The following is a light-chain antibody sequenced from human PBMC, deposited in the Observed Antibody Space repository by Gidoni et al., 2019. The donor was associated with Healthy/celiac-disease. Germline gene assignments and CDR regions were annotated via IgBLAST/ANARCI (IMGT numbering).Light chain of an antibody. Sequence: DIQMTQSPSSLSASVGDRVTITCRASQGISNYLAWYQQKPGKVPTLLFYAASTLQSGVPSRFSGSGSVTDFTLTISSLQPEDVATYYCQKYNSAPLITFGPGTKVEIK. CDR2: AAS. CDR3: QKYNSAPLIT. CDR1: QGISNY. V-gene: IGKV1-27*01. J-gene: IGKJ3*01.